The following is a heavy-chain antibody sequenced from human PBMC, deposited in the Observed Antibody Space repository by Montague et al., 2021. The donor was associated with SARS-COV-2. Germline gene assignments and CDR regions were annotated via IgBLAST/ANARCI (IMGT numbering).Heavy chain of an antibody. V-gene: IGHV4-34*01. CDR3: ARGIRGGSILYDYYLMDV. Sequence: SETLSLTCAVYGGSFSGYYWTWIRQPPGKGLEWIGDINHGGSTNYNPSLKSRVTISADTSKNQFSLRVNSVTAADTAVYFCARGIRGGSILYDYYLMDVWGQGTTVSVSS. D-gene: IGHD3-10*01. CDR1: GGSFSGYY. CDR2: INHGGST. J-gene: IGHJ6*02.